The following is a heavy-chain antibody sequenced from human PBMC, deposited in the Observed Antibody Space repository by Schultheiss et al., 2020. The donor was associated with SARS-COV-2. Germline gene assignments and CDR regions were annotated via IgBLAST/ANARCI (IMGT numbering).Heavy chain of an antibody. J-gene: IGHJ4*02. V-gene: IGHV4-31*03. CDR1: GGSISSGGYY. D-gene: IGHD2-2*02. Sequence: SETLSLTCTVSGGSISSGGYYWSWIRQHPGKGLEWIGYIYYSGNTYYNPSLKSRVFISVDTSKNQFSLKLSSVTAADTAVYYCARYGLYKGFDYWGQGTLVTVSS. CDR2: IYYSGNT. CDR3: ARYGLYKGFDY.